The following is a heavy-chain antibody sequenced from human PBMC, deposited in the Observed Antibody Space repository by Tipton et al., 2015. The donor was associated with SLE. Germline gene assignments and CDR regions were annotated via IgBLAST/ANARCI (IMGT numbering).Heavy chain of an antibody. CDR1: GDSDSSYY. J-gene: IGHJ3*02. Sequence: TLSLTCTISGDSDSSYYWSWIRQPPGKGLEWIGYIHYSGSTDYNPSLKNRVTISQDTSKSQFSLRLRSVSAADTAVYYCARGIKTTVKGNAFDIWGQGTMVTVSS. D-gene: IGHD4-11*01. CDR2: IHYSGST. CDR3: ARGIKTTVKGNAFDI. V-gene: IGHV4-59*02.